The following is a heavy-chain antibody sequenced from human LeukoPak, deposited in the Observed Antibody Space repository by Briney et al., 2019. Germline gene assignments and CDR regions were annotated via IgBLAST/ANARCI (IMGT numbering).Heavy chain of an antibody. CDR3: ARDLSYGRIDY. J-gene: IGHJ4*02. CDR2: ISSSSTL. CDR1: GFTFSSYS. V-gene: IGHV3-48*02. Sequence: GGSLRLSCAASGFTFSSYSMNWVRQAPGKGLEWVSYISSSSTLYYADSVKGRFTISRDNAKNSLYLQMNSLRDEDTAVYYCARDLSYGRIDYWGQGTLVTVSS. D-gene: IGHD4-17*01.